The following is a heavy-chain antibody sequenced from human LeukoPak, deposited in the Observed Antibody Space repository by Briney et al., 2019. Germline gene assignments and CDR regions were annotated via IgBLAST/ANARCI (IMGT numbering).Heavy chain of an antibody. V-gene: IGHV3-23*01. D-gene: IGHD3-10*01. J-gene: IGHJ4*02. Sequence: GGSLRLSCAASGFTFSNYAMSWVRQAPGKGLEWVSGICGHGISIYYADSVKGRFTISRDNSKSTLYLVMNSLRDEDTAVYHCAKEDDNYGSGRYYYFDYWGQGTLVTVSS. CDR2: ICGHGISI. CDR1: GFTFSNYA. CDR3: AKEDDNYGSGRYYYFDY.